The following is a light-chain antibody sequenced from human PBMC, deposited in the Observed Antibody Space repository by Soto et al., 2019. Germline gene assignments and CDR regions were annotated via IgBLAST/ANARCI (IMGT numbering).Light chain of an antibody. CDR2: EAS. V-gene: IGKV3-15*01. J-gene: IGKJ2*01. CDR3: QQYDISYT. Sequence: EIVMTQSPATLSVSPGERATLSCRASQSVNSHLAWFQQRPGQAPRLLMYEASTRSTGVPARFSASGSGTDFTLTISRQHSEDVTDYYCQQYDISYTFGQGTELEIK. CDR1: QSVNSH.